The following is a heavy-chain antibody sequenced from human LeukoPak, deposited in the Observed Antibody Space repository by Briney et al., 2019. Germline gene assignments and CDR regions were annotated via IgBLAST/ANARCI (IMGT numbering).Heavy chain of an antibody. J-gene: IGHJ6*02. CDR2: IIPIFGTA. V-gene: IGHV1-69*05. CDR3: ARDLVRGAPIDYYYYGMDV. Sequence: SVKVSCKASGGTFSSYAISWVRQAPGQGLEWMGGIIPIFGTANYAQKFQGRVTITTDESTSTAYMELSSLRSEDTAVYYCARDLVRGAPIDYYYYGMDVWGQGTTVTVSS. CDR1: GGTFSSYA. D-gene: IGHD3-10*01.